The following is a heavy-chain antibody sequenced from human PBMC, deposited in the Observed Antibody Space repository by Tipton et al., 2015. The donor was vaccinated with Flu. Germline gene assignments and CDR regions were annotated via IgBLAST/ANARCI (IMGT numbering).Heavy chain of an antibody. CDR2: ISSAGDT. CDR3: ARGPLPDSNWYNGMDV. CDR1: GFTFSSYD. Sequence: GSLRLSCEASGFTFSSYDMHWVRQVSGEGLEWVSAISSAGDTYYLDSVKGRFTISRQNGKNSLYLQMNSLGAGDTAVYFCARGPLPDSNWYNGMDVWGQGTTVTVSS. J-gene: IGHJ6*02. D-gene: IGHD6-13*01. V-gene: IGHV3-13*01.